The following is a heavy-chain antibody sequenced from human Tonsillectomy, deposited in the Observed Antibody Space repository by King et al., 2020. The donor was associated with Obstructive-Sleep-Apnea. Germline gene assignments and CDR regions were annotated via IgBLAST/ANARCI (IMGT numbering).Heavy chain of an antibody. Sequence: VQLVQSGAEMTKPGASVKVSCKTSGYTFSSYGISWVRQAPGQGPEWMGWISGYNGKTDYEENLQGRVTMTTDTSTRTAYMELSSLRSDDTALYYCARASYSSGMFDYWGQGTLITVSS. D-gene: IGHD6-19*01. CDR2: ISGYNGKT. CDR1: GYTFSSYG. V-gene: IGHV1-18*04. J-gene: IGHJ4*02. CDR3: ARASYSSGMFDY.